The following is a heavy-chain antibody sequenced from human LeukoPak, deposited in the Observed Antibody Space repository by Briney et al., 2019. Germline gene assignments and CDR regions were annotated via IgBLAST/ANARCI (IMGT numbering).Heavy chain of an antibody. V-gene: IGHV3-33*01. D-gene: IGHD2-15*01. CDR3: ARDLRWSHYWYFDL. CDR1: GFTFSSYG. Sequence: GRSLRLSCAASGFTFSSYGMHWVRQAPGKRLEWVAVIWYDGSNKYYADSVKGRFTISRDNSKNTLYLQMNSLRAEDTAVYYCARDLRWSHYWYFDLWGRGTLVTVSS. J-gene: IGHJ2*01. CDR2: IWYDGSNK.